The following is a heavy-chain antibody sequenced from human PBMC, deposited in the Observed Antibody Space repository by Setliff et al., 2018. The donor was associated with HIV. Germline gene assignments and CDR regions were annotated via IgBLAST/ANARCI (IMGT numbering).Heavy chain of an antibody. V-gene: IGHV4-34*01. CDR1: GGSFSGYY. J-gene: IGHJ4*02. Sequence: TSETLSLTCAVYGGSFSGYYWSWIRQPPGKGLEWIGEINHSGSTNYNPSLKSRVTISADTSKNQFSLNLSSVTAAGAAVYYCERVGYHGSGRYSFDYWGQGTLVTVSS. D-gene: IGHD3-10*01. CDR2: INHSGST. CDR3: ERVGYHGSGRYSFDY.